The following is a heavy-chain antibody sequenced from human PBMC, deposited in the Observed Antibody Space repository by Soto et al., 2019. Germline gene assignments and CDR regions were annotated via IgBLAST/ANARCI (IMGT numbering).Heavy chain of an antibody. V-gene: IGHV3-23*01. CDR3: ANQAFNWNGRYFDY. J-gene: IGHJ4*02. CDR2: ISGSGGST. CDR1: GFTFSSYA. Sequence: HPGGSLRLSCAASGFTFSSYAMSWVRQAPGKGLEWVSAISGSGGSTYYADSVKGRFTISRDNSKNTLYLQMNSLRAEDTAVYYCANQAFNWNGRYFDYWGQGTLVTVSS. D-gene: IGHD1-20*01.